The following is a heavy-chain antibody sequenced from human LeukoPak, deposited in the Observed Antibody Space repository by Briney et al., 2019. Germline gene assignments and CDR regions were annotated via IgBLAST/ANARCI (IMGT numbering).Heavy chain of an antibody. Sequence: GGSLRLSCAASGFTFSSYEMNWVRQAPGKGLEWVSYISTTGSSIYYADSVKGRFTISRDNVKNLLYLQMNSLRAEDTAVYYCAELGITMXGGVWGXXXTVTISS. CDR1: GFTFSSYE. CDR2: ISTTGSSI. V-gene: IGHV3-48*03. D-gene: IGHD3-10*02. CDR3: AELGITMXGGV. J-gene: IGHJ6*03.